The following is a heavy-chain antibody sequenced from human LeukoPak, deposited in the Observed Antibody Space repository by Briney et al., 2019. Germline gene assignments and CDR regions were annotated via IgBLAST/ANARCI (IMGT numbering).Heavy chain of an antibody. CDR2: IIPIFGTA. CDR1: GGTFSSYA. J-gene: IGHJ4*02. Sequence: ASVKVSYKASGGTFSSYAISWVRQAPGQGLEWMGGIIPIFGTANYAQKFLGRVTITTDESTSTAYMELSSLRSEDTAVYYCARGVGDDLQYYFDYWGQGTLVTVSS. CDR3: ARGVGDDLQYYFDY. V-gene: IGHV1-69*05. D-gene: IGHD5-12*01.